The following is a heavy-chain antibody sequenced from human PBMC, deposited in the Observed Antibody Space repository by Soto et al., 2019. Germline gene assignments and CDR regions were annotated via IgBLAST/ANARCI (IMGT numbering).Heavy chain of an antibody. D-gene: IGHD4-17*01. Sequence: QVQLQESGPGLVKPSQTLSLTCTVSGDSISSAGYNWNWIRQHPGKGLEWVGYIYYSGSTYYNPSRKSRINTSPDTSTNQFSLRLSSVAAADTAVYYCARSYGDYIGNWFGPWGQGTLVTVSS. CDR3: ARSYGDYIGNWFGP. CDR2: IYYSGST. V-gene: IGHV4-31*03. CDR1: GDSISSAGYN. J-gene: IGHJ5*02.